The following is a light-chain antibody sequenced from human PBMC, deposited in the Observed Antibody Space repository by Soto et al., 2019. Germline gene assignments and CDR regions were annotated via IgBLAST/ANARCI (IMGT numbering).Light chain of an antibody. CDR2: GAS. CDR1: QSVFGNY. V-gene: IGKV3D-20*02. Sequence: IVLTQSPGTLSFSVGDTATLSCRASQSVFGNYVAWYQQKPGQAPRLLMFGASSRATGIPDRFSGSGSGTDFTLTINRLEPEDFAVYYCQQRNSWPPITFGQGTRLEIK. J-gene: IGKJ5*01. CDR3: QQRNSWPPIT.